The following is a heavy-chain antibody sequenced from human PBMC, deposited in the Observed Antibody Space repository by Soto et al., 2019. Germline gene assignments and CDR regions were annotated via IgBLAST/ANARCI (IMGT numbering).Heavy chain of an antibody. CDR3: AVAIFTAHDY. CDR2: ITGSGDRT. D-gene: IGHD3-9*01. V-gene: IGHV3-23*01. J-gene: IGHJ4*02. CDR1: GFTFSGCS. Sequence: GGSLRLSCAASGFTFSGCSMTWVRQAPGKGLEWFSAITGSGDRTYYADSVKGRFTISRDNSNNMVYLQMNSLRAEDSAVYYCAVAIFTAHDYSGQGTLVTVSS.